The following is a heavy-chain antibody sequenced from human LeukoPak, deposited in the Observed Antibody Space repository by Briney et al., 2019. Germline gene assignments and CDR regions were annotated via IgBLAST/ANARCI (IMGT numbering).Heavy chain of an antibody. CDR1: GFTFSSYA. J-gene: IGHJ3*02. CDR2: ISCSGGST. D-gene: IGHD3-22*01. CDR3: AKAITLVVKDAFDI. Sequence: GGSLRLSCAASGFTFSSYAMSWVRQAPGKGLEWVSAISCSGGSTYYADSVKGPFTISRDKSKNTLYLQMNSLRADDTAVYYCAKAITLVVKDAFDIWGQGTMVTVSS. V-gene: IGHV3-23*01.